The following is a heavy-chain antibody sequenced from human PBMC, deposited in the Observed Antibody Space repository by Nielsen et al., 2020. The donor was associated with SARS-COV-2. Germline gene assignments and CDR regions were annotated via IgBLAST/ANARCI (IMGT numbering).Heavy chain of an antibody. V-gene: IGHV3-21*04. J-gene: IGHJ4*02. CDR3: TRDLHDY. CDR2: ISSSSSYI. Sequence: WIRQPPGKGLEWVSSISSSSSYIYYADSVKGRFTISRDNAKNSLYLQMNNLRAEDTAIYYCTRDLHDYWGQGTLVTVSS.